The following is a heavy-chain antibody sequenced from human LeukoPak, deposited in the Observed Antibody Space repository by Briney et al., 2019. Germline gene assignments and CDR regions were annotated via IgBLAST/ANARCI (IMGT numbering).Heavy chain of an antibody. V-gene: IGHV1-2*06. CDR2: INPNSGGT. D-gene: IGHD6-13*01. CDR1: GYTFTGYY. Sequence: GASVKVSCKASGYTFTGYYMHWVRQAPGQGLEWMGRINPNSGGTNYAQKFQGSVTMTRDTSISTAYMELSRLRSDDTAVYYCARVPTTGPRYSSSWYRIYFDYWGQGTLVTVSS. J-gene: IGHJ4*02. CDR3: ARVPTTGPRYSSSWYRIYFDY.